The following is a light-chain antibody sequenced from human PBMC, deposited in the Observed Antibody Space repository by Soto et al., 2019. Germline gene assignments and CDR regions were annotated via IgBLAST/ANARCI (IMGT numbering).Light chain of an antibody. CDR3: QQSNSYPYT. V-gene: IGKV1-5*01. CDR2: DAS. Sequence: DIQMTQSPSTLSASVGDRVTITFRASQRISSWLAWYQQKPGKAPKLLIYDASTLESGVPSRFSGSGSGTEFTLTISSLQPDDFATYYCQQSNSYPYTFGQGTKLEIK. J-gene: IGKJ2*01. CDR1: QRISSW.